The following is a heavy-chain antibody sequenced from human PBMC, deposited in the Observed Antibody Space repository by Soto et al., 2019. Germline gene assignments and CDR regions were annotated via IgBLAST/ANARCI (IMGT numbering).Heavy chain of an antibody. J-gene: IGHJ6*03. Sequence: PGGSLRLSCAASGFTFSSYWMHWVRQAPGKGLVWVSRINSDGSSTSYADSVKGRFTISRDNAKNTLYLQMNSLRAEDTAVYYCAKASSSFLYYYYMDVWGKGTTVTVSS. CDR2: INSDGSST. D-gene: IGHD6-6*01. CDR3: AKASSSFLYYYYMDV. CDR1: GFTFSSYW. V-gene: IGHV3-74*01.